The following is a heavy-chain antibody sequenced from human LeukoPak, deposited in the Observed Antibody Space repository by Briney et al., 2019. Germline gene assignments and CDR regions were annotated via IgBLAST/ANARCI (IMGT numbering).Heavy chain of an antibody. CDR2: IWYDGSNK. J-gene: IGHJ4*02. CDR1: GFTFSSYG. CDR3: ARDPAVVPAAEFDY. V-gene: IGHV3-33*01. Sequence: GGSLRLSCAVSGFTFSSYGMHWVRQAPGKGLEWVTVIWYDGSNKYYADSVKGRFTISRDNSKNTLYLQMNSLRAEDTAVYYCARDPAVVPAAEFDYWGQGTLVTVSS. D-gene: IGHD2-2*01.